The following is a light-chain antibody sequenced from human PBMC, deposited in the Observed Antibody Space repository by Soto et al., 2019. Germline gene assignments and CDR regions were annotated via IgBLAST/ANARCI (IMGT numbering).Light chain of an antibody. CDR1: SSNIGAGYG. J-gene: IGLJ1*01. CDR3: CSYTGSRTHYV. V-gene: IGLV1-40*01. CDR2: GNT. Sequence: QSVLTQPPSVSGAPGQRVTISCTGSSSNIGAGYGVHWYQQLPGTAPKLLIYGNTNRPSGVPDRFSGSKSGTSASLAITGLQAEDEADYYCCSYTGSRTHYVFGTGTKLTVL.